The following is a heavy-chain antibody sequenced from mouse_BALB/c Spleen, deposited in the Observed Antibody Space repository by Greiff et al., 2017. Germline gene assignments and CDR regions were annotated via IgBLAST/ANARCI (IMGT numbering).Heavy chain of an antibody. J-gene: IGHJ3*01. D-gene: IGHD2-4*01. Sequence: QSGPGLVKPSQSLSLTCSVTGYSITSGYYWNWIRQFPGNKLEWMGYISYDGSNNYNPSLKNRISITRDTSKNQFFLKLNSVTTEDTATYYCARRSTMITTTGFAYWGQGTLVTVSA. CDR3: ARRSTMITTTGFAY. CDR1: GYSITSGYY. V-gene: IGHV3-6*02. CDR2: ISYDGSN.